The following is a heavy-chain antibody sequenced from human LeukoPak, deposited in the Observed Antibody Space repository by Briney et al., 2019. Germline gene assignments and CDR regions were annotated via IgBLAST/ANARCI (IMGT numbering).Heavy chain of an antibody. V-gene: IGHV4-39*01. CDR1: GGSISSSSSY. CDR2: ISYTGST. D-gene: IGHD6-13*01. J-gene: IGHJ4*02. CDR3: ARVLAAAAHFDY. Sequence: PREPLSLTCTVSGGSISSSSSYWGWIRQPPGKGLEWIGSISYTGSTYYNPSLKSRVTISVDTSKTQFSLKLSSVTAADTAVYYCARVLAAAAHFDYWGQGTLVTASS.